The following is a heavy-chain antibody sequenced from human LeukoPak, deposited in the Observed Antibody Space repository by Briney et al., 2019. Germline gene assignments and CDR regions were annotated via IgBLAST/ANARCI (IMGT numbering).Heavy chain of an antibody. V-gene: IGHV3-48*03. D-gene: IGHD3-3*01. CDR3: AKASPPQYDFWSGYYSGY. Sequence: PGGSLRLSCAASGFTFSSYEMNWVRQAPGKGLEWVSYISSTGSTIYYADSVKGRFTISRDNSKNTLYLQMNSLRAEDTAVYYCAKASPPQYDFWSGYYSGYWGQGTLVTVSS. CDR2: ISSTGSTI. J-gene: IGHJ4*02. CDR1: GFTFSSYE.